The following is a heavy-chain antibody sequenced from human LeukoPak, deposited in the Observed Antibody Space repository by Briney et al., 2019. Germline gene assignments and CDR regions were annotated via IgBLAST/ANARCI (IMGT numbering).Heavy chain of an antibody. Sequence: PSETLSLTCAVSGGSINNYYWSWIRQPPGKGLEWIGYYSGSTNYNPSLKSRVTISVDTSKNQFSLKVNSVTAADTAVYYCARAYYGSGSYPFDYWGQGTLVTVSS. CDR3: ARAYYGSGSYPFDY. CDR1: GGSINNYY. D-gene: IGHD3-10*01. V-gene: IGHV4-59*01. CDR2: YSGST. J-gene: IGHJ4*02.